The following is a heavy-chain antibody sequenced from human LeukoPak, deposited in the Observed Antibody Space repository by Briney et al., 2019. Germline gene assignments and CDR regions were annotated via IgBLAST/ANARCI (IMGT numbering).Heavy chain of an antibody. CDR3: ARHQWLALLFDY. J-gene: IGHJ4*02. V-gene: IGHV4-39*01. D-gene: IGHD6-19*01. Sequence: SETLSLTCTVSGGSISSSSYYWGWIRQPPGKGLEWIGSIYYSGSTYYNPSLKSRVTISVDTSKNQFSLKLSSVTAADTAVYYCARHQWLALLFDYWGQGTLVTVSS. CDR2: IYYSGST. CDR1: GGSISSSSYY.